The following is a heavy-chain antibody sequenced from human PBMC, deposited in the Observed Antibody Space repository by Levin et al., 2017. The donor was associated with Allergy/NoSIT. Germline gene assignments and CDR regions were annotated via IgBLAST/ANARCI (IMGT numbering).Heavy chain of an antibody. CDR1: GYTFTSYG. J-gene: IGHJ3*02. CDR2: ISAYNGNT. Sequence: GESLKISCKASGYTFTSYGISWVRQAPGQGLEWMGWISAYNGNTNYAQKLQGRVTMTTDTSTSTAYMELRSLRSDDTAVYYCARESTGTTGDAFDIWGQGTMVTVSS. D-gene: IGHD1-1*01. V-gene: IGHV1-18*01. CDR3: ARESTGTTGDAFDI.